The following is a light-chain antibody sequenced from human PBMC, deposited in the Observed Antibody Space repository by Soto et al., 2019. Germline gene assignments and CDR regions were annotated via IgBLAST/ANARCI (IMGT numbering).Light chain of an antibody. CDR1: QSISVH. CDR3: QQSYITPYT. Sequence: DIPMTQSPSSLSASVGDTVTITCRASQSISVHLNWYQQKPGKVPKLLIYAASNLHSVVISRFSGSGSETDFALTISSLQPEDFATYYCQQSYITPYTFGQGTRLEIK. J-gene: IGKJ2*01. CDR2: AAS. V-gene: IGKV1-39*01.